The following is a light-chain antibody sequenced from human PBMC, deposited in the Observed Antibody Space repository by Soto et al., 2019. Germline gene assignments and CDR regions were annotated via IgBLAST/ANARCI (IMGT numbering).Light chain of an antibody. CDR3: SSYTINRNRV. CDR2: DVS. J-gene: IGLJ1*01. CDR1: SSDVGAYNY. Sequence: QSALTQPASVSGSPGQSITISCTGTSSDVGAYNYVSWFQQHPGRAPKLMIYDVSNRPSGVSSRFSGSKSGNTASLTISGLQAEDEADYYCSSYTINRNRVFGTGTKVTVL. V-gene: IGLV2-14*01.